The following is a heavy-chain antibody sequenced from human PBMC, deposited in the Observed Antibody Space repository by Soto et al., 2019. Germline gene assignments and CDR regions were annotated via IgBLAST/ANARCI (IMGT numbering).Heavy chain of an antibody. CDR1: GFTFSSYA. Sequence: XGSLRLSCAASGFTFSSYAMHGVRQAPGKGLEWVAVISYDGSNKYYADSVKGRFTISRDNSKNTLYLQMNSLRAEDTAVYYCAREIGYCSSTSCYIYFYYYYYGMDVWGQGTTVTVSS. J-gene: IGHJ6*02. D-gene: IGHD2-2*02. CDR2: ISYDGSNK. CDR3: AREIGYCSSTSCYIYFYYYYYGMDV. V-gene: IGHV3-30-3*01.